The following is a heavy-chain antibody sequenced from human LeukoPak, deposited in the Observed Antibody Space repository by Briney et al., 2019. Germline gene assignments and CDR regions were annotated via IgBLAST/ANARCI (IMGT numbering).Heavy chain of an antibody. CDR1: GFTFSNYA. Sequence: PGGSLRLSCAASGFTFSNYAMHWVRQAPGKGLEWVAVISYDGSHKYYADSVKGRFTISRDNSKNTVYLQMNSLTTEDTAVYYCARDPTQSSPLDYWGQGTLVTVSS. V-gene: IGHV3-30-3*01. J-gene: IGHJ4*02. CDR2: ISYDGSHK. CDR3: ARDPTQSSPLDY. D-gene: IGHD2-2*01.